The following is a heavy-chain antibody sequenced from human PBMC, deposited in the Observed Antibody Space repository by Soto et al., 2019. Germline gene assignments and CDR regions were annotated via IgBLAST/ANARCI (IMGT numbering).Heavy chain of an antibody. Sequence: PGGSLRLSCAASGFTFSSYTVHWVRQAPGKGLEWVAVVSYDGYNEYYADSVKGRFTISRDNSKNTLYLQMNSLRPEDTAVYYCASRSVSGYSYGEGFDYWGQGTLVTVSS. V-gene: IGHV3-30-3*01. J-gene: IGHJ4*02. CDR3: ASRSVSGYSYGEGFDY. D-gene: IGHD5-18*01. CDR2: VSYDGYNE. CDR1: GFTFSSYT.